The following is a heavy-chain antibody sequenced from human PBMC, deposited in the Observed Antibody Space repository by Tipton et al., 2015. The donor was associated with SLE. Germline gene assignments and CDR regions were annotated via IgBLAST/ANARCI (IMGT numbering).Heavy chain of an antibody. Sequence: SLRLSCVASGFNFDIYAMHRVRQAPGKGLEWVSRIDWNSGNIGYGDSVKGRFTISRDNAKNSLYLQMNSLRVEDTAVYYCAKVRGSGSYSPYFFDSWGQGTPVTVSS. CDR1: GFNFDIYA. J-gene: IGHJ4*02. V-gene: IGHV3-9*01. D-gene: IGHD3-10*01. CDR2: IDWNSGNI. CDR3: AKVRGSGSYSPYFFDS.